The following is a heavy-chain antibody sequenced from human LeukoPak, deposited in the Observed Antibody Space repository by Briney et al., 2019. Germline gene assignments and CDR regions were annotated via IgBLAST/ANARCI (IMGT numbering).Heavy chain of an antibody. D-gene: IGHD3-16*01. V-gene: IGHV1-18*01. CDR1: GYTFTSYG. CDR3: ARVRGDLPDY. Sequence: ASVKVSWKASGYTFTSYGNSWVRKAPGQGLEWMGWISAYNGNTNYAQKLQGRVTMTTDTSTSTAYMELRSLRSDDTAVYYCARVRGDLPDYWGQGTLVTVSP. CDR2: ISAYNGNT. J-gene: IGHJ4*02.